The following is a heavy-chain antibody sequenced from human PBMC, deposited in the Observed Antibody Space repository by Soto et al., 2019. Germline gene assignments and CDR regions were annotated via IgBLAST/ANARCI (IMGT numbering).Heavy chain of an antibody. J-gene: IGHJ6*02. CDR1: GFTLSSYG. V-gene: IGHV3-30*18. Sequence: VQLVESGGGVVQPGRSLRLSCAASGFTLSSYGMHWVRQAPGKGLEWVAVISYDGSNKYYADSVKGRFTISRDNSKNTLYLQMNSLRAEDTAVYYCAKDQYSSSSGGYYYGMDVWGQGTTVTVSS. D-gene: IGHD6-6*01. CDR3: AKDQYSSSSGGYYYGMDV. CDR2: ISYDGSNK.